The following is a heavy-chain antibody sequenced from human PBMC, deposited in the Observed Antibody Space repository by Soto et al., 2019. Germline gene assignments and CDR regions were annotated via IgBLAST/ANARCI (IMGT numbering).Heavy chain of an antibody. V-gene: IGHV3-23*01. CDR3: AKVSAGNDYYGMDV. CDR1: GFTFSSYA. Sequence: EVQLLESGGGLVQPGGSLRLSCAASGFTFSSYAMSWVRQAPGKGLEWVSAISGSGGSTYYADSVKGRFTISRDKSKNTLYLQMNSLRAEDTAVYYCAKVSAGNDYYGMDVWGQGSTVTVSS. J-gene: IGHJ6*02. D-gene: IGHD6-13*01. CDR2: ISGSGGST.